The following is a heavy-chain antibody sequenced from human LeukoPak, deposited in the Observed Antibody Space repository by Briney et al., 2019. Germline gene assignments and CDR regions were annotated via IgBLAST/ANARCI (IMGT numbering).Heavy chain of an antibody. J-gene: IGHJ5*02. CDR2: IDPNGKDI. Sequence: GGSLRLSCAASGFTFSDFSMNWVRQAPGKGLEDISYIDPNGKDIYYADSVKGRFTISRDNAKNSLYLQMNSLRAEDTAVYYCVRGGESTWSWGQGTLVTVSS. CDR3: VRGGESTWS. CDR1: GFTFSDFS. V-gene: IGHV3-48*01. D-gene: IGHD2-15*01.